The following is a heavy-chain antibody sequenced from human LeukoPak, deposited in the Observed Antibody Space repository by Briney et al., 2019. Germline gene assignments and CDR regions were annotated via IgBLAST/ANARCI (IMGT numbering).Heavy chain of an antibody. D-gene: IGHD3-22*01. CDR3: ARDHVGSGYYYFDS. CDR2: ITGNGGSV. CDR1: GYSISSGYY. Sequence: ETLSLTCTVSGYSISSGYYWGWIRQPPGKGLEWVSGITGNGGSVGYADSVKGRFTISRDNAKNSLYLQMNSLRDEDTALYYCARDHVGSGYYYFDSWGQGTLVTVSS. V-gene: IGHV3-20*04. J-gene: IGHJ4*02.